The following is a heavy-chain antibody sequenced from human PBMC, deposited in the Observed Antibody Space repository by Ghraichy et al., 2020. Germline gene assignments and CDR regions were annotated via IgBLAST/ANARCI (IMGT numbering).Heavy chain of an antibody. J-gene: IGHJ4*02. Sequence: SETLSLTCTVSGGSISSGGYYWSWIRQHPGKGLEWIGYIYYSGSTYYNPSLKSRVTISVDTSKNQFSLKLSSVTAADTAVYYCARCISFPGVINYWGQGTLVTVSS. V-gene: IGHV4-31*03. D-gene: IGHD3-22*01. CDR3: ARCISFPGVINY. CDR1: GGSISSGGYY. CDR2: IYYSGST.